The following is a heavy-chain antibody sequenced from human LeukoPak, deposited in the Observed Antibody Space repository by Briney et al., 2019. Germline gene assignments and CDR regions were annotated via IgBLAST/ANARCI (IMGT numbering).Heavy chain of an antibody. D-gene: IGHD5-18*01. CDR2: ISYDGSNK. V-gene: IGHV3-30*03. Sequence: GRSLRLSCAASGFTFSSYGMHWVRQAPGKGLEWVAVISYDGSNKYYADSVKGRFTISRDNSKNTLYLQMNSLRAEDTAVYYCARGRGYSYGYADYWGQGTLVTVSP. CDR1: GFTFSSYG. CDR3: ARGRGYSYGYADY. J-gene: IGHJ4*02.